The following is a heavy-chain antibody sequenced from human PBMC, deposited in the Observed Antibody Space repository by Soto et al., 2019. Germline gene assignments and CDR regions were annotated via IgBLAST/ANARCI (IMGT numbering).Heavy chain of an antibody. CDR3: ARDRGSYALDY. D-gene: IGHD1-26*01. Sequence: ASVKVSCKASGYTFTSYAMNWVRQAPGQRLEWMGWINAGNGNTKYSQKFQGRVTITRDTSTSTAYMELRSLRSDDTAVYYCARDRGSYALDYWGQGTLVTVSS. V-gene: IGHV1-3*01. J-gene: IGHJ4*02. CDR2: INAGNGNT. CDR1: GYTFTSYA.